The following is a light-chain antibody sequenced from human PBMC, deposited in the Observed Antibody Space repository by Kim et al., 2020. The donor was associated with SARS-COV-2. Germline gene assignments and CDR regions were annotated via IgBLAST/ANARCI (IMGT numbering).Light chain of an antibody. CDR1: QSVSSSY. J-gene: IGKJ4*01. V-gene: IGKV3-20*01. CDR2: DAS. Sequence: SPGERATLPCRTSQSVSSSYLAWYQQKPGQAPRLLIYDASSRATGIPDRFSGSGSGTDFTLTITRLEPEDFAVYYCQQYGSSPLTFGGGTKVDIK. CDR3: QQYGSSPLT.